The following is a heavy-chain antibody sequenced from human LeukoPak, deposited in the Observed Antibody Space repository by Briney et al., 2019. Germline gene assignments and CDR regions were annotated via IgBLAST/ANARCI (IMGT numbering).Heavy chain of an antibody. D-gene: IGHD5-18*01. Sequence: PGGSLRLSCAASGFTVSSNYMSWVRQAPGKGLEWVSLIFSGGNTYYADSVKGRFTISRHNSWNTLYLQMNSLRAEDTAVYYCARVGPGYTYVYGAPYYFDSWGQGTLVTVSS. J-gene: IGHJ4*02. CDR3: ARVGPGYTYVYGAPYYFDS. CDR2: IFSGGNT. V-gene: IGHV3-53*04. CDR1: GFTVSSNY.